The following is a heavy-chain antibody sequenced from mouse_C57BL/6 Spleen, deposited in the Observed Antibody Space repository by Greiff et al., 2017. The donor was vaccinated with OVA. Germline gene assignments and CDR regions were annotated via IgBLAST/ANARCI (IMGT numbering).Heavy chain of an antibody. D-gene: IGHD2-4*01. Sequence: EVNVVESGGDLVKPGGSLKLSCAASGFTFSSYGMSWVRQTPDKRLEWVATISSGGSYTYYPDSVKGRFTISRDNAKNTLYLQMSSLKSEDTAMYYCARQNYDYDYYAMDYWGQGTSVTVSS. CDR3: ARQNYDYDYYAMDY. V-gene: IGHV5-6*01. J-gene: IGHJ4*01. CDR1: GFTFSSYG. CDR2: ISSGGSYT.